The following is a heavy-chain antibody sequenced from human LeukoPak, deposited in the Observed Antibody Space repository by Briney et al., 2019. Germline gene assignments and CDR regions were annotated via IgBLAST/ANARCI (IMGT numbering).Heavy chain of an antibody. D-gene: IGHD3-10*01. CDR2: ISYDGSNK. CDR3: ARGGVLGYGSDY. J-gene: IGHJ4*02. V-gene: IGHV3-30-3*01. CDR1: GFTFSSYA. Sequence: GGSLRLSCAASGFTFSSYAMHWVRQAPGKGLGWVAVISYDGSNKYYADSVKGRFTISRDNSKNTLYLQMNSLRAEDTAVYYCARGGVLGYGSDYWGQGTLVTVSS.